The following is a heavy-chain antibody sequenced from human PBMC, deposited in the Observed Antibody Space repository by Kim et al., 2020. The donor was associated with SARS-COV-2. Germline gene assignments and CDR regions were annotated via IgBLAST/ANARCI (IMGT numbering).Heavy chain of an antibody. Sequence: GGSLRLSCAASGFTFSNYWMTWVRQTPGKGLEWVASIKHDGSGQYYVDSLKGRFTISRDNAKNSLYLQMNSLRAEDTALYHCARGAGSSVFDPWGHGTL. V-gene: IGHV3-7*01. J-gene: IGHJ5*02. CDR2: IKHDGSGQ. CDR3: ARGAGSSVFDP. CDR1: GFTFSNYW. D-gene: IGHD1-26*01.